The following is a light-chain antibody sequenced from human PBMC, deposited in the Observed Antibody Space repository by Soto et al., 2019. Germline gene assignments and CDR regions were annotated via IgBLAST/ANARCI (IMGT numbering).Light chain of an antibody. CDR1: QNIDDY. V-gene: IGKV1-5*01. CDR3: QHADSFPLIT. J-gene: IGKJ5*01. Sequence: DIHITQSPSTLSASVGARLPITCRASQNIDDYLAWYQQKPGKAPKLLIYDASNLQSGVPSRFSGSGSGTDFTLTISSLQPEDFATYYCQHADSFPLITFGQGTRLEIK. CDR2: DAS.